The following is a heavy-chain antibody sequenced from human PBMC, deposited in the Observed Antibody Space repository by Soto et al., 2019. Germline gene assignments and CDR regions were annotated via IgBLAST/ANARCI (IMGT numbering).Heavy chain of an antibody. Sequence: SETLSLTCTVSGGSISSYYWSWIRQPPGKGLEWIGYIYYSGSTNYNPSLKSRVTISVDTSKNQFSRKLSSVAAADTAVYYWARGQQWLSLFDYWGQGTLVTVSS. J-gene: IGHJ4*02. D-gene: IGHD6-19*01. V-gene: IGHV4-59*08. CDR3: ARGQQWLSLFDY. CDR1: GGSISSYY. CDR2: IYYSGST.